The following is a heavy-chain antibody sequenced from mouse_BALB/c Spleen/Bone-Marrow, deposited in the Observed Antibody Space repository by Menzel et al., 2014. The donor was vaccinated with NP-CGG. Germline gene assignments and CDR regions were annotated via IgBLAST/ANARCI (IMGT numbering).Heavy chain of an antibody. CDR1: GFDFRTYW. V-gene: IGHV4-1*02. CDR2: TNPDSKTK. J-gene: IGHJ3*01. CDR3: ARMGYYGWLAY. Sequence: DVKLQESGGGLVQPGGFLKLSCAASGFDFRTYWMSWVRQAPGKGLEWIGETNPDSKTKNYAPSLKDKFIISRDNAKNTLYLQMSKVRSGDTALYYCARMGYYGWLAYWGQGTLVTVSA. D-gene: IGHD1-1*01.